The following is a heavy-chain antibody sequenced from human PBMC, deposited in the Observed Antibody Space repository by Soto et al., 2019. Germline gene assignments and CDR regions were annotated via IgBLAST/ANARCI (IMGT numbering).Heavy chain of an antibody. CDR3: ARGVGSSPPRY. V-gene: IGHV4-59*01. J-gene: IGHJ4*02. CDR1: GGSISVYY. CDR2: IYDSGSP. D-gene: IGHD1-26*01. Sequence: SETLSLTCTISGGSISVYYWSWIRQPPGQALEWIGYIYDSGSPYYNPSLRSRVIISADTSKNQISLKLTSATAADTAVYYCARGVGSSPPRYWGRGTLVTVSS.